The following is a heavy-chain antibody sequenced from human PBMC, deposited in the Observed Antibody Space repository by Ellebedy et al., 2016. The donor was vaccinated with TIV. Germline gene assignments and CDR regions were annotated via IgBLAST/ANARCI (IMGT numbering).Heavy chain of an antibody. Sequence: MPGGSLRLSCTVSGGSISSYYWSWIRQPPGKGLEWIGYIYYSGSTNYNPSLKSRVTISVDTSKNQFSLKLSSVTAADTAVYYCARDRGRILDYWGQGTLVTVSS. V-gene: IGHV4-59*01. D-gene: IGHD3-16*01. CDR1: GGSISSYY. CDR3: ARDRGRILDY. CDR2: IYYSGST. J-gene: IGHJ4*02.